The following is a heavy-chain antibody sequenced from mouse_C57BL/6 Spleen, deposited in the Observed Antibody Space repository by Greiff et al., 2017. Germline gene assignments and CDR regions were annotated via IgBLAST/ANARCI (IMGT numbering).Heavy chain of an antibody. CDR1: GYTFTSYW. V-gene: IGHV1-55*01. CDR3: AHYYGSSYGDAMDY. J-gene: IGHJ4*01. D-gene: IGHD1-1*01. CDR2: IYPGSGST. Sequence: VQLQQPGAELVKPGASVKMSCKASGYTFTSYWITWVKQRPGQGLEWIGDIYPGSGSTNYNEKFKSKATLTVDTSSSTAYMQLSSLTSEDSAVYYCAHYYGSSYGDAMDYWGQGTSVTVSS.